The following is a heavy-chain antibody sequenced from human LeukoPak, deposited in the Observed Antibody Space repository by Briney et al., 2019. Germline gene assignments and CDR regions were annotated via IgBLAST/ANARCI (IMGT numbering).Heavy chain of an antibody. CDR3: AKDFSRGYNAFDI. V-gene: IGHV3-30*18. D-gene: IGHD3-22*01. CDR2: ISYDGSNK. CDR1: GFTFSSYG. J-gene: IGHJ3*02. Sequence: GGSLRLSCAASGFTFSSYGMHWVRQAPGKGLEWVAVISYDGSNKYYADSVKGRFTISRDNSKNTLYLQMNSLRAEDTAVYYCAKDFSRGYNAFDIWGHGTMVTVSS.